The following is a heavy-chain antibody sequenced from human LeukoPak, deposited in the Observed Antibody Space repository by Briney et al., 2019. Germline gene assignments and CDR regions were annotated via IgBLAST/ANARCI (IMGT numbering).Heavy chain of an antibody. CDR2: IYSSGSA. D-gene: IGHD3-22*01. CDR3: ARHRDYYDT. J-gene: IGHJ4*01. Sequence: PSETLSLTCTVSGASINNNFWTWIRQPPGKGLEWIGYIYSSGSANYNPSLKSRVIISGDTSKNQISLNLTSVTAADTAVYFCARHRDYYDTRGHGTLATVSS. CDR1: GASINNNF. V-gene: IGHV4-59*08.